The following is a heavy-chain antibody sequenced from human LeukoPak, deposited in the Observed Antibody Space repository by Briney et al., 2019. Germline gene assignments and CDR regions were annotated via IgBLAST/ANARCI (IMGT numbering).Heavy chain of an antibody. CDR1: GGSFSSYY. CDR3: ARAVSWTDYYYYMDV. V-gene: IGHV4-59*01. J-gene: IGHJ6*03. D-gene: IGHD6-13*01. Sequence: SETLSLTCAVYGGSFSSYYWSWIRQPPGKGLEWIGYIYYSGSTNYNPSLKSRVTISVDTSKNQFSLKLSSVTAADTAVYYCARAVSWTDYYYYMDVWGKGTTVTVSS. CDR2: IYYSGST.